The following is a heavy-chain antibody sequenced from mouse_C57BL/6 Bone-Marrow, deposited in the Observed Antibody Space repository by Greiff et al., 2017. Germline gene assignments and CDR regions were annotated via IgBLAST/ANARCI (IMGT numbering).Heavy chain of an antibody. CDR1: GYAFSSSW. D-gene: IGHD1-2*01. CDR3: ARLPLLGLDY. CDR2: IYPGDGDT. J-gene: IGHJ2*01. V-gene: IGHV1-82*01. Sequence: VQLQQSGPELVKPGASVKISCKASGYAFSSSWMNWVKQRPGKGLEWIGRIYPGDGDTNYNGKFKGKATLTVDKSSSTAYMQLSILTSEDSAVYFCARLPLLGLDYWGQGTTLTVSS.